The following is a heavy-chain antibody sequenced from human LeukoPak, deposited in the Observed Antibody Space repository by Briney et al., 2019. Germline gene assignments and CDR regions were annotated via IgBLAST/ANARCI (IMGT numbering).Heavy chain of an antibody. CDR3: AKSNGYGLIDI. CDR2: IFYTGST. V-gene: IGHV4-38-2*02. Sequence: SETLSLTCSVSRYSISSGYYWAWIRQPPGKALGWIGNIFYTGSTYYSPSLKSRVTISLDTSRNQFSLRLNSVTAADTAVYYCAKSNGYGLIDIWGQGTMVTVSS. CDR1: RYSISSGYY. J-gene: IGHJ3*02. D-gene: IGHD3-10*01.